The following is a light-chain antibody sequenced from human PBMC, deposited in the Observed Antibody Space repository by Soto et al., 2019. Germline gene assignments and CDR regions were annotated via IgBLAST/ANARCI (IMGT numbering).Light chain of an antibody. CDR2: DAS. CDR1: ENIANY. J-gene: IGKJ2*01. Sequence: DIVLTQSAATLSLSPGARATLSCRASENIANYLLWFQQRPDQPPRLLIYDASNRASGIPARFSASGSGTDFTLTISRLETEDFAVFFCQQRKKWPYTFGQGTKLEIK. CDR3: QQRKKWPYT. V-gene: IGKV3-11*01.